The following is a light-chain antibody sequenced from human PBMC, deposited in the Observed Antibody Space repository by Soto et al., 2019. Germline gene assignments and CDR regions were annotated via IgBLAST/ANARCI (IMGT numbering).Light chain of an antibody. CDR1: SSDVGGYNY. J-gene: IGLJ2*01. CDR3: SSYAGSNNFVV. Sequence: QSALTQPPSASGSPGQSVTISCTGTSSDVGGYNYVSWYQQNPGKAPKLVIYEVSKRPSGVPDRFSGSKSGNTASLTVSGLQAEDEADYYCSSYAGSNNFVVFGGGTKLTVL. V-gene: IGLV2-8*01. CDR2: EVS.